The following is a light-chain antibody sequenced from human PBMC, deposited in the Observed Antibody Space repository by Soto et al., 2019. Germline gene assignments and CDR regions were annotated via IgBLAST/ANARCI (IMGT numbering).Light chain of an antibody. Sequence: EIVMTQSPATLSVSPGERATLAVMASQRVSNDFAWYQQKPGQAPSLLIYDASNRATGIPARFSGSGSGTDFTLTISSLEPEDFAVYYCQQRSNWPRTFGQGTKVDIK. V-gene: IGKV3-11*01. CDR3: QQRSNWPRT. J-gene: IGKJ1*01. CDR2: DAS. CDR1: QRVSND.